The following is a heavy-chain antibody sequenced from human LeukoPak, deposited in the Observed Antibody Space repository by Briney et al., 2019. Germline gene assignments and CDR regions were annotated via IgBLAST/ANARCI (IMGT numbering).Heavy chain of an antibody. CDR2: ISTSSSTI. V-gene: IGHV3-48*01. CDR1: GFTFSSYS. CDR3: ARGGDYSGWFDP. Sequence: HPGGSLRLSCAASGFTFSSYSMNWVRQAPGKGLEWVSYISTSSSTIYYADSVKGRFTISRDNAKNSLYLQMNYLGAEDTAVYYCARGGDYSGWFDPWGRGTLVTVSS. J-gene: IGHJ5*02. D-gene: IGHD1-26*01.